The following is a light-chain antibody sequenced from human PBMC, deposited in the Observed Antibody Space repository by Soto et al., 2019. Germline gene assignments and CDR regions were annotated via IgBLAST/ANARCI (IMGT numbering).Light chain of an antibody. Sequence: QSVLTQPPSVSGAPGQRVTISCTGSSSNIGAGYHVHWYQQLPGTAPKLLIYGNINRPSGVPDRFSGSKSGTSASLAITGLQAEDEADYYCQSYDSSLSALFGGGTKLTVL. CDR1: SSNIGAGYH. CDR2: GNI. J-gene: IGLJ3*02. CDR3: QSYDSSLSAL. V-gene: IGLV1-40*01.